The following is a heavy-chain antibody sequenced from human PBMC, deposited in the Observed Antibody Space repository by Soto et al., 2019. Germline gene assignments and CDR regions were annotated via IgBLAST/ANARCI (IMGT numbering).Heavy chain of an antibody. CDR1: GDSVFSYSAA. CDR3: VRDRYSSSGRFDP. CDR2: TYYRSRFFS. V-gene: IGHV6-1*01. J-gene: IGHJ5*02. D-gene: IGHD3-10*01. Sequence: SQTLSLTCAISGDSVFSYSAAWNWIRQSPSGGLEWLGRTYYRSRFFSDYAESVKSRIIINPDTSKNQFSLQLKSVTPEDTAVYYCVRDRYSSSGRFDPWGQGTPVTVSS.